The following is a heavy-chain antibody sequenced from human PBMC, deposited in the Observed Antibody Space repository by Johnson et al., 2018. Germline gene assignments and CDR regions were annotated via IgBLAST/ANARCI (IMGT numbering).Heavy chain of an antibody. J-gene: IGHJ3*01. CDR3: ASLNYYYDGSGYYYVDAFDL. Sequence: VQLQESGGGLVQPGGSLRLSCGTSGFTFSSYWMHWVRQAPGKGLVWVSRVNSDGRSTTYADSVKGRFTISRDNAKNTLYLQMNSLRAEDTAVYYCASLNYYYDGSGYYYVDAFDLWGQGTMVTVSS. V-gene: IGHV3-74*01. CDR2: VNSDGRST. CDR1: GFTFSSYW. D-gene: IGHD3-22*01.